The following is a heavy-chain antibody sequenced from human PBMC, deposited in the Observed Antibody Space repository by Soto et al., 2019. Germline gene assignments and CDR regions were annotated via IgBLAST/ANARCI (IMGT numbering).Heavy chain of an antibody. CDR3: AKAPATGDYYYYYGMDV. D-gene: IGHD6-25*01. CDR1: GFTFSSYA. V-gene: IGHV3-23*01. J-gene: IGHJ6*02. CDR2: ISGSGGST. Sequence: GGSLRLSCAASGFTFSSYAMSWVRQAPGKGLEWVSAISGSGGSTYYADSVKGRFTXPRDXSKNTLYLQMNSLRAEDTAVYYCAKAPATGDYYYYYGMDVWGQGTTVTVSS.